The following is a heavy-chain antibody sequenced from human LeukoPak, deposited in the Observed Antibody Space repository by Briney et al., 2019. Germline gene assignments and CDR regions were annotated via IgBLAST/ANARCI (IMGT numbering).Heavy chain of an antibody. CDR3: TRGMDTAMVGPNFDY. V-gene: IGHV6-1*01. CDR2: TYYRSKWYN. CDR1: GDSVSSNSAA. D-gene: IGHD5-18*01. J-gene: IGHJ4*02. Sequence: SRTLSLTCAISGDSVSSNSAAWNWIRQSPSRGLEWLGRTYYRSKWYNDYAVSVKSRITINPDTSKNQFSLQLNSVTPEDTAVYYCTRGMDTAMVGPNFDYWGQGTLVTVSS.